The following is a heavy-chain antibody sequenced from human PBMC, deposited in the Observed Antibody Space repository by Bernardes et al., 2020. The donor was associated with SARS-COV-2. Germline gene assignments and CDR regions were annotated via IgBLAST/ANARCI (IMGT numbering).Heavy chain of an antibody. CDR1: GFTFSNAW. CDR2: IKSKTDGGTI. Sequence: GGSLRLSCAASGFTFSNAWMSWVRQAPGKGLEWVGRIKSKTDGGTIDYTAPVNGRFIISRDDSKNTLYLQMNSLKIEDTAVYYCTTGQGGKSEVDYWGQGTLVTVSS. V-gene: IGHV3-15*01. D-gene: IGHD2-15*01. CDR3: TTGQGGKSEVDY. J-gene: IGHJ4*02.